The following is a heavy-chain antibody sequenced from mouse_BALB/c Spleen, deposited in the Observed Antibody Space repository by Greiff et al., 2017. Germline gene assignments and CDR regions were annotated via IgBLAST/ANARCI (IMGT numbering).Heavy chain of an antibody. V-gene: IGHV5-17*02. CDR1: GFTFSSFG. CDR2: ISSGSSTI. CDR3: ARSRGAGAMDY. J-gene: IGHJ4*01. Sequence: EVKLQESGGGLVQPGGSRKLSCAASGFTFSSFGMHWVRQAPEKGLEWVAYISSGSSTIYYADTVKGRFTISRDNPKNTLFLQMTSLRSEDTAMYYCARSRGAGAMDYWGQGTSVTVSS.